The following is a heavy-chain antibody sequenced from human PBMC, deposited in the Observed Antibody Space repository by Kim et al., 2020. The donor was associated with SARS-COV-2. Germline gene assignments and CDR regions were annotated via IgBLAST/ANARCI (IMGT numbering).Heavy chain of an antibody. V-gene: IGHV7-4-1*02. J-gene: IGHJ4*01. CDR2: INTKTGKP. CDR1: GYTFTNYA. CDR3: ARDPDFWSGSKLRDFDY. Sequence: ASVKVSCKASGYTFTNYAMNWVRQAPGQGLEWMGWINTKTGKPTHAQDFTGRFVFSLDTSVTTAYLEISSLKAEDTAVYYCARDPDFWSGSKLRDFDYWG. D-gene: IGHD3-3*01.